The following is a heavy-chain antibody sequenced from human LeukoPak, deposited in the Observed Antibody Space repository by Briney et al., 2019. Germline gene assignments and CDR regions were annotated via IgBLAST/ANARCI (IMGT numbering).Heavy chain of an antibody. CDR3: ANLRWGRIVGGDAEYYFDY. V-gene: IGHV3-23*01. CDR1: GFTFSSYS. Sequence: PGGSLRLSCAASGFTFSSYSMNWVRQAPGKGLEWVSAISGSGDSTYYADSVKGRFTISRDNSKNTLYLQMNSLRAEDTAVYYCANLRWGRIVGGDAEYYFDYWGQGTLVTVSS. J-gene: IGHJ4*02. CDR2: ISGSGDST. D-gene: IGHD1-26*01.